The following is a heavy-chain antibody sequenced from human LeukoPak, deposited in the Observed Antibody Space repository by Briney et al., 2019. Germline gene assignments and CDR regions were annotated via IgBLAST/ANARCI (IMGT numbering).Heavy chain of an antibody. J-gene: IGHJ3*02. CDR3: AGYCSSTSCYRSPDAFDI. Sequence: GGSLRLSCAASGFTLSSYAMSWVRQAPGKGLEWVSAISGSGGSTYYADSVKGRFTISRDNSKNTLYLQMNSLRAEDTAVYYCAGYCSSTSCYRSPDAFDIWGQGTMVTVSS. CDR2: ISGSGGST. CDR1: GFTLSSYA. D-gene: IGHD2-2*01. V-gene: IGHV3-23*01.